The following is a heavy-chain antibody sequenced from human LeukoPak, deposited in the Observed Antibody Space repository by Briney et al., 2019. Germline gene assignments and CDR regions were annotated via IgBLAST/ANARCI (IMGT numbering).Heavy chain of an antibody. CDR2: ISHDGRIQ. D-gene: IGHD2-8*01. CDR1: GFTFGSHA. Sequence: PGGSLRLSCAASGFTFGSHAMHWVRQAPGKGPEWVTFISHDGRIQSYTDSVRGRFTISRDNFKNTLSLQMSSLRAEDTAVYYCARDLSGWYTYDYWGQGTLVTVSS. V-gene: IGHV3-30*04. CDR3: ARDLSGWYTYDY. J-gene: IGHJ4*02.